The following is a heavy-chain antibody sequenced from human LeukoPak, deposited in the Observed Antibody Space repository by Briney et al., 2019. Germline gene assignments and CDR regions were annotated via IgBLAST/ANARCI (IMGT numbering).Heavy chain of an antibody. J-gene: IGHJ6*02. CDR3: ARSRGSYYGDYYYYGMDV. D-gene: IGHD1-26*01. V-gene: IGHV1-46*01. CDR2: INPSGGST. Sequence: ASVKVSCKASGYTFTSYYMHWVRQAPGQGLEWMGIINPSGGSTSYAQKFQGRVTMTRDTSTSTVYMELSSLRSEDTAVYYCARSRGSYYGDYYYYGMDVWGQGTTVTVSS. CDR1: GYTFTSYY.